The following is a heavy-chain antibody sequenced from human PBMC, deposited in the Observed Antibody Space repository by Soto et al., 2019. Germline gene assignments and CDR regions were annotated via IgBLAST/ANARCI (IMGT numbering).Heavy chain of an antibody. CDR1: GVSLTRCGYY. D-gene: IGHD3-3*01. CDR2: IYYSGST. J-gene: IGHJ6*02. Sequence: SETLSLTCPVSGVSLTRCGYYWSWIRQHPGKGLEGIGYIYYSGSTYYNPSLKSRVTISVDTSKNQFSLKLSSVTAADTAVYYCARGQRDYDFQEGLRYYYYYGMDVWGQGTTVTVSS. CDR3: ARGQRDYDFQEGLRYYYYYGMDV. V-gene: IGHV4-31*03.